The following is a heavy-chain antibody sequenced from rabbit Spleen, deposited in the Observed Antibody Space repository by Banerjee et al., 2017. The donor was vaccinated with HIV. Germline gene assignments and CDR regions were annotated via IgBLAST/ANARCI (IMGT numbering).Heavy chain of an antibody. Sequence: QSLEESGGGLVTPGGTLTLTCTTSGFTISSYHICWVRQAPGKGLEWIACIYTNTGSPNYASWAKGRFTISKTSSTTVTLQMTSLTAADTATYFCVREVAGKFNLWGPGTLVTVS. V-gene: IGHV1S40*01. J-gene: IGHJ4*01. CDR3: VREVAGKFNL. CDR1: GFTISSYH. CDR2: IYTNTGSP. D-gene: IGHD4-1*01.